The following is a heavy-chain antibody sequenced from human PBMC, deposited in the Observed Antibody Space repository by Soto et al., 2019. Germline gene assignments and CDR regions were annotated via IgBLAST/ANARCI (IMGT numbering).Heavy chain of an antibody. Sequence: ASVKVSCKVSGYTLTELSTHWVRQAPGKGLEWMGGFDPEDGETIYAQKFQGRVTMTEDTSTDTAYMELSSLRSEDTAVYYCATERSGDFWSGYLDWGQGTLVTVSS. CDR1: GYTLTELS. D-gene: IGHD3-3*01. J-gene: IGHJ4*02. CDR2: FDPEDGET. V-gene: IGHV1-24*01. CDR3: ATERSGDFWSGYLD.